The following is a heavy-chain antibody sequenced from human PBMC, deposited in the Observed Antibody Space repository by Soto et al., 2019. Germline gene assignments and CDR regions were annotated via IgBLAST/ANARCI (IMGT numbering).Heavy chain of an antibody. D-gene: IGHD2-2*01. CDR3: ARSPLGYCSSPTCQGTWFDP. V-gene: IGHV1-2*02. CDR1: GYTFTAYY. CDR2: INPNNGDT. J-gene: IGHJ5*02. Sequence: GASVKVSCKASGYTFTAYYIHWVRQAPGQGLEWMGWINPNNGDTNYAQEFQGRVIMTSDTSITTAHMELSRLRSDDTALYYCARSPLGYCSSPTCQGTWFDPWGQGTLVTVSS.